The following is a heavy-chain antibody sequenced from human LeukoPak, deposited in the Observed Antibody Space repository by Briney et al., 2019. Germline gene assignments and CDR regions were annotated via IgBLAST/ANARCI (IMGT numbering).Heavy chain of an antibody. J-gene: IGHJ2*01. CDR3: ARELSSGWSYWYFDL. Sequence: GGSLRLSCAASGFTVSINYMSWVRQAPGKGLEWVANIKLDGSEKYYVDSVKGRFTISRDNAKNSLYLHMNSLRAEDTAVYYCARELSSGWSYWYFDLWGRGTLVTVSS. D-gene: IGHD6-19*01. CDR1: GFTVSINY. CDR2: IKLDGSEK. V-gene: IGHV3-7*05.